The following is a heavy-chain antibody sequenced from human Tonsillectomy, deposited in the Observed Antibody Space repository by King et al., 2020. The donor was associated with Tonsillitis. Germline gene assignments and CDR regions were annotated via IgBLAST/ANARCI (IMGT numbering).Heavy chain of an antibody. V-gene: IGHV3-33*05. CDR1: GFTFSRHG. CDR3: ASGRGVVRGLIHYYDGMDV. Sequence: VQLVESGGGVVQPGRSLRLSCAASGFTFSRHGMHWVRQAPGKGLEWVAVISYDGSKKYYAESVKGRFTISRDNSKNTLYLQMNSLRAEDTAVYYCASGRGVVRGLIHYYDGMDVWGQGTTVTVSS. CDR2: ISYDGSKK. D-gene: IGHD3-10*01. J-gene: IGHJ6*02.